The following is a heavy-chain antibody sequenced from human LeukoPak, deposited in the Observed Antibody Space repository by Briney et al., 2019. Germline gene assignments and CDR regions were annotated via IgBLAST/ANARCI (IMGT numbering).Heavy chain of an antibody. CDR2: VSSSGSTI. CDR3: ARDHDWNDEDY. J-gene: IGHJ4*02. D-gene: IGHD1-1*01. V-gene: IGHV3-11*01. Sequence: GGSLRLSCAASGFTFSDYYMSWIRQAPGKGLEWVSYVSSSGSTIYYADSVKGRFTISRDNAKNSLYLQMNSLRAEDTAVYYCARDHDWNDEDYWGQGTLVTVSS. CDR1: GFTFSDYY.